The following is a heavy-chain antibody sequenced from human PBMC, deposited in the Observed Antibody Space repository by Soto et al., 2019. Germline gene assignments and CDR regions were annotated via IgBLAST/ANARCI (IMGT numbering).Heavy chain of an antibody. Sequence: QVQLQQWGAGLLKPSETLSLTFAVYGGSFSGYYWSWIRQPPGKGLEWIGEINHSGSTNYNPSLKSRVTISVDTSKNQFSLKLSSVTAADTAVYYCARGYLRSGGALYWGQGTLVTVSS. V-gene: IGHV4-34*01. CDR2: INHSGST. CDR3: ARGYLRSGGALY. J-gene: IGHJ4*02. CDR1: GGSFSGYY. D-gene: IGHD3-16*01.